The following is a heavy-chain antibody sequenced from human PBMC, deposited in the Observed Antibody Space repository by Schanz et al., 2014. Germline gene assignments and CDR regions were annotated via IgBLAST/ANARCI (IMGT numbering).Heavy chain of an antibody. CDR1: GFTFSKYG. CDR3: AKEKEEVAADGSFFDY. V-gene: IGHV3-33*06. Sequence: QVQLVESGGGVVQPGRSLRLSCAASGFTFSKYGMHWVRQAPGKGLEWVAATRYDGNNKYYVDSVKGRFTISRDNSKNTVNLQMNSLRAEDTAVYYCAKEKEEVAADGSFFDYWGQGTLVTVSS. D-gene: IGHD6-13*01. CDR2: TRYDGNNK. J-gene: IGHJ4*02.